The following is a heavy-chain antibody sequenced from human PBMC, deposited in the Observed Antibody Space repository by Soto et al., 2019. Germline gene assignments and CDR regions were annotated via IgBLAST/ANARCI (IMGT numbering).Heavy chain of an antibody. Sequence: SETLSLTCTVSGGSISSSSYYWGWIRQPPGKGLEWIGSIYYSGSTYYNPSLKSRVTISVDTSKNQFSLKLSSVTAADTAVYYCARGDTAMVDYWGQGTLVTVSS. CDR2: IYYSGST. CDR1: GGSISSSSYY. V-gene: IGHV4-39*07. D-gene: IGHD5-18*01. J-gene: IGHJ4*02. CDR3: ARGDTAMVDY.